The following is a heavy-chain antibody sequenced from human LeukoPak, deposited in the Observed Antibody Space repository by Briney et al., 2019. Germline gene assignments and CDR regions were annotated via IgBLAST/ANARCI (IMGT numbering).Heavy chain of an antibody. CDR3: ARDGYYYDSSGYYEKMYYFDY. CDR2: IYTSGST. J-gene: IGHJ4*02. D-gene: IGHD3-22*01. CDR1: GGSISSYY. V-gene: IGHV4-4*07. Sequence: SETLSLTCTVSGGSISSYYWSWIRQPAGKGLEWIGRIYTSGSTNYNPSLKSRVTMSVDTSKNQFSLKLNSVTAADTAVYYCARDGYYYDSSGYYEKMYYFDYWGQGTLVTVSS.